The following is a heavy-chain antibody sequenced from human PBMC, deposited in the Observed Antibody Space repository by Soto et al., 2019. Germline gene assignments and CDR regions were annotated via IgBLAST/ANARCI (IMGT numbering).Heavy chain of an antibody. CDR3: TTTAGEIATIYSLPFDH. Sequence: EVQLVESGGGLVEPGGSFRLSCAASGLTFGDAWMSWVRQAPGKGLEWVGRIKSKFDGETTDYAAPVRGRFSRSRDDSKNTVYLEMRILQNDDTAVYYCTTTAGEIATIYSLPFDHWGQGSLVIVSS. D-gene: IGHD5-12*01. CDR1: GLTFGDAW. V-gene: IGHV3-15*01. CDR2: IKSKFDGETT. J-gene: IGHJ4*02.